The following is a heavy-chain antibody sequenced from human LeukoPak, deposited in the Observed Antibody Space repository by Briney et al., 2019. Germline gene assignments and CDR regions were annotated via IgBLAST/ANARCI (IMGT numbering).Heavy chain of an antibody. CDR3: ARFSIVATIPLDY. CDR2: ISSSGSTI. V-gene: IGHV3-48*04. J-gene: IGHJ4*02. CDR1: GFTFSSYS. Sequence: GGSLRLSCAASGFTFSSYSMNWVRQAPGKGLEWVSYISSSGSTIYYADSVKGRFTISRDNAKNSLYLQMNSLRAEDTAVYYCARFSIVATIPLDYWGQGTLVTVSS. D-gene: IGHD5-12*01.